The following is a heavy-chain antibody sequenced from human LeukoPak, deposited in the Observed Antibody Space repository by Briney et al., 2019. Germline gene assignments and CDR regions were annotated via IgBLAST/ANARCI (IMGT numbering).Heavy chain of an antibody. V-gene: IGHV3-23*01. J-gene: IGHJ3*02. CDR1: GFTFSSYS. D-gene: IGHD2-2*01. Sequence: GGSLRLSCAASGFTFSSYSMNWVRQAPGKGLEWVSAISGSGGSTYYADSVKGRFTISRDNSKNTLYLQMNSLRAEDTAVYYCAKDREYCSTSCYALDAFDIWGQGTMVTVSS. CDR3: AKDREYCSTSCYALDAFDI. CDR2: ISGSGGST.